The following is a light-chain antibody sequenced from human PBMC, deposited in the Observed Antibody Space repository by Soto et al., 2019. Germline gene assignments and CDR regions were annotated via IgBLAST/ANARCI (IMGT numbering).Light chain of an antibody. J-gene: IGKJ4*01. CDR2: DAS. CDR1: QSVSSY. CDR3: QQRSDWPRTT. V-gene: IGKV3-11*01. Sequence: EIVLTQSPATLSLSPGERATLSCRASQSVSSYLAWYQQKPGQAPRLLIYDASNRATGIPARFSGSGSGTDFTLTISSLEPEDFAVYYCQQRSDWPRTTCGGGTKVDIK.